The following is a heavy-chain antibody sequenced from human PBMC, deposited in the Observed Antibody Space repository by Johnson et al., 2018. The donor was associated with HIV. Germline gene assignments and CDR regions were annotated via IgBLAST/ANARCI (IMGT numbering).Heavy chain of an antibody. D-gene: IGHD3-22*01. Sequence: QVQLVESGGGVVQPGRSLRLSCAASGFTFSSYTIYWVRQTPGKGLEWVALISYDGSNKYYADSVKGRFTISRDNSKNTLYLQMSSLRAEDTAVYYCAKGNYYDSSGYYGSTHAFEIWGQGTMVTVS. V-gene: IGHV3-30*04. CDR3: AKGNYYDSSGYYGSTHAFEI. CDR2: ISYDGSNK. CDR1: GFTFSSYT. J-gene: IGHJ3*02.